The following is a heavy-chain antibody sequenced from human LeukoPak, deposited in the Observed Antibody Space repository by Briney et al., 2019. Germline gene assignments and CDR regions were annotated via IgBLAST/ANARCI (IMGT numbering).Heavy chain of an antibody. CDR2: INPSGGST. CDR1: GYTLTTYH. J-gene: IGHJ3*02. D-gene: IGHD5-24*01. CDR3: ARGGPGVDGYNYAFDI. Sequence: ASVKVSCKASGYTLTTYHIHWVRQAPGQGLEWMGIINPSGGSTSYAQKFQGRVTMTRDTSTSTVYMELSSLRSEDTAVYYCARGGPGVDGYNYAFDIWGQGTRVTVSS. V-gene: IGHV1-46*01.